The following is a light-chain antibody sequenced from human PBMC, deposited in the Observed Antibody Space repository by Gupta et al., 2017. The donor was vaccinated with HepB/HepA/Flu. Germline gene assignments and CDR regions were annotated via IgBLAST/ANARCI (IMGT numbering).Light chain of an antibody. V-gene: IGKV4-1*01. CDR3: QQYYGFPT. CDR2: WAS. J-gene: IGKJ1*01. CDR1: QSVLYSSKNKNY. Sequence: DIVMTQSPDSLAGSLGERATINCKSSQSVLYSSKNKNYLAWYQQKPGQPPKLLIYWASNRESGVPDRFSGSGSGTDFTLTISSLRAEDVAVYYCQQYYGFPTFGQGTKVEI.